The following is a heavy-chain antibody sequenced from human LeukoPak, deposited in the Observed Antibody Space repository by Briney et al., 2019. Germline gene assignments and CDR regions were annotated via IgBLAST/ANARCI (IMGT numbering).Heavy chain of an antibody. CDR3: AKVFSPRRFLNWFDP. CDR2: ISWDSGSI. CDR1: GFTFDDYA. Sequence: GRSLRLSCAASGFTFDDYAMHWVRQAPGKGLEWVSGISWDSGSIGYADSVKGRFTISRDNAKNSLYLQMNSLRAEDTALYYCAKVFSPRRFLNWFDPWGQGTLVTVSS. D-gene: IGHD2/OR15-2a*01. J-gene: IGHJ5*02. V-gene: IGHV3-9*01.